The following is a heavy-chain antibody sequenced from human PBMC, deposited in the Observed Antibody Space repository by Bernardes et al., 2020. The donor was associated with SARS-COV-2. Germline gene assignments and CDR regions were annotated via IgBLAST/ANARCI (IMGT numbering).Heavy chain of an antibody. CDR2: IYYSGSI. Sequence: SETLSLTCSVSGGSIGGSDYYWGWIRQAPGKGLEWIGNIYYSGSIYYNSSLKSRVTISVDTSKNQFSLKLSSVTAADTAVYYCARRGFSPDDAFDIWGQGTMVTVSS. J-gene: IGHJ3*02. CDR1: GGSIGGSDYY. CDR3: ARRGFSPDDAFDI. V-gene: IGHV4-39*01.